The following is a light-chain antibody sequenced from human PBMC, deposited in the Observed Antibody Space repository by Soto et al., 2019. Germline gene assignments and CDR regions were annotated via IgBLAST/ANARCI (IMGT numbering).Light chain of an antibody. V-gene: IGLV1-44*01. Sequence: QSVLTQSPSASGSSGQKVSISCSGSSSNIGSNTVNWYQLVPGTAPKLLIYSNDHRPSAVPVRFSGSKSGTSASLTISGLQSEDEADYYCATWDDSLNNVIFGGGTKLTVL. CDR2: SND. J-gene: IGLJ2*01. CDR3: ATWDDSLNNVI. CDR1: SSNIGSNT.